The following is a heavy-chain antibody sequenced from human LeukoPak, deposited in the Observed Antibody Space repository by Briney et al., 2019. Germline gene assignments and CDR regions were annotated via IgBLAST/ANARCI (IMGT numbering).Heavy chain of an antibody. CDR1: GGSISSYY. CDR2: IYTSGST. D-gene: IGHD5-24*01. V-gene: IGHV4-4*07. CDR3: ARGRDNYAHNWFDP. J-gene: IGHJ5*02. Sequence: PSETLSLTCTVSGGSISSYYWSWIRQPAGKGLEWIGRIYTSGSTNYNPSLKSRVTISVDTSKNQFSLKLSSVTAADTAVYYCARGRDNYAHNWFDPWGQGTLVTVSS.